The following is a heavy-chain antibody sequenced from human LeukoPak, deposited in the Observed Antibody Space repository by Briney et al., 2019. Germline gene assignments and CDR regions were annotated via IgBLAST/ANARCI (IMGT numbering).Heavy chain of an antibody. J-gene: IGHJ4*02. V-gene: IGHV3-21*01. D-gene: IGHD6-19*01. CDR3: ARDFEAWQWLWYFDY. CDR1: GFTFSSYA. Sequence: TGGSLRLSCAASGFTFSSYAMSWVRQAPGKGLEWVSSISSSSSYIYYADSVKGRFAISRDNAKNSLYLQMNSLIAEDTAVYYCARDFEAWQWLWYFDYWGQGTLVTVSS. CDR2: ISSSSSYI.